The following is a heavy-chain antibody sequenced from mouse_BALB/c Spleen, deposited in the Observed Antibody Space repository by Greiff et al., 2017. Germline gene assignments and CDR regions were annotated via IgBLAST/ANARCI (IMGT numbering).Heavy chain of an antibody. V-gene: IGHV14-3*02. CDR2: IDPANGNT. Sequence: EVQLQQSGAELVKPGASVKLSCTASGFNIKDTYMHWVKQRPEQGLEWIGRIDPANGNTKYDPKFQGKATITADTSSNTAYLQLSSLTSEDTAVYYCASDGDGGAWFAYWGQGTLVTVSA. CDR1: GFNIKDTY. D-gene: IGHD1-2*01. J-gene: IGHJ3*01. CDR3: ASDGDGGAWFAY.